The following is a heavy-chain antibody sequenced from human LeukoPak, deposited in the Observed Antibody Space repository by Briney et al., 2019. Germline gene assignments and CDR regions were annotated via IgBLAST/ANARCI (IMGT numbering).Heavy chain of an antibody. CDR2: INPNSGGT. CDR3: ARVRRDGYNSAFDI. D-gene: IGHD5-24*01. CDR1: GYTFTVYY. J-gene: IGHJ3*02. V-gene: IGHV1-2*02. Sequence: ASVKVSCKASGYTFTVYYMHWVRQAPGQGLEWMGWINPNSGGTNYAQKFQGRVTMTRDTSISTAYMELSRLRSDDTAVYYCARVRRDGYNSAFDIWGQGTMVTVSS.